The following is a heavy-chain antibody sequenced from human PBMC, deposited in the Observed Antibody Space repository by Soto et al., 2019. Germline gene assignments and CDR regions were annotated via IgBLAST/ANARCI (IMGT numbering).Heavy chain of an antibody. CDR1: GFTFSTYS. D-gene: IGHD2-2*01. CDR3: ARDPSDCSSTSCWGYYALDV. Sequence: PGGSLRLSCAASGFTFSTYSMNWVRQAPGKGLEWVSSISSSGTYIHYADSLKGRFTISRDNAKNSLYLQMISLRAEDTAVYYCARDPSDCSSTSCWGYYALDVWGQGTTVTAP. J-gene: IGHJ6*02. V-gene: IGHV3-21*01. CDR2: ISSSGTYI.